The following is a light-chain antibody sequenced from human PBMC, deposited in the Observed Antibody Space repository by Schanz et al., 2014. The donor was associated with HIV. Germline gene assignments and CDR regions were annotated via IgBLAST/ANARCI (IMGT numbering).Light chain of an antibody. Sequence: DIQMTQSPSTLSASVGDRVTVTCRASQTISSWLAWYQQKPGKAPKLLIYKASSLESGVPARFSGRGSGTEFTLTISNLEPDDFAIYYCQQYSTYPYTFGQGTKLDIK. CDR3: QQYSTYPYT. CDR1: QTISSW. V-gene: IGKV1-5*03. J-gene: IGKJ2*01. CDR2: KAS.